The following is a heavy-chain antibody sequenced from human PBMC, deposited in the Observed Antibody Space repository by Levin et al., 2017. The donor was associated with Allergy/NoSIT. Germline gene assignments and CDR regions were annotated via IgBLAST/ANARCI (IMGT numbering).Heavy chain of an antibody. CDR2: IYYSGST. CDR1: GGSISSSSYY. J-gene: IGHJ4*02. CDR3: ARLNSSGSGSQPFDY. D-gene: IGHD6-19*01. V-gene: IGHV4-39*01. Sequence: NTSETLSLTCTVSGGSISSSSYYWGWIRQPPGKGLEWIGSIYYSGSTYYNPSLKIRVTISVDTSKNQFSLKLSSVTAADTAVYYCARLNSSGSGSQPFDYWGQGTLVTVSS.